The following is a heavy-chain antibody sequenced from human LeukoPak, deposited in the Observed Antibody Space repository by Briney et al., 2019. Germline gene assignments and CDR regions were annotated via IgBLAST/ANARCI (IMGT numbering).Heavy chain of an antibody. Sequence: GGSLRLSCAASGFTFSNAWMSWVRQAPGKGLEWVGLIDRPAKSYATAYGASVGGRFTISRDDSKNTAYLQMDSLKTEDTALYYCTRDRGTYNWLDPWGQGTLVTVSS. V-gene: IGHV3-73*01. J-gene: IGHJ5*02. CDR1: GFTFSNAW. D-gene: IGHD1-26*01. CDR3: TRDRGTYNWLDP. CDR2: IDRPAKSYAT.